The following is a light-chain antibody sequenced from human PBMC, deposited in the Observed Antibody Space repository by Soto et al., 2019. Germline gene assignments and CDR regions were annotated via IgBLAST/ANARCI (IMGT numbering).Light chain of an antibody. CDR2: AAS. Sequence: EIVLTMSPGALSVSPGERATLSCRASQSISSSYLAWYQQKPGQAPRLLIYAASSRATGSPDRFSGGGSGTDFTLTISDVQPEDVALYCCNQRPSWPRTSGQGTKVDI. J-gene: IGKJ1*01. CDR1: QSISSSY. CDR3: NQRPSWPRT. V-gene: IGKV3D-20*02.